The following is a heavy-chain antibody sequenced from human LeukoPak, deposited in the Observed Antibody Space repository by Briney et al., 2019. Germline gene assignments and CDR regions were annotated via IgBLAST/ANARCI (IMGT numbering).Heavy chain of an antibody. D-gene: IGHD6-25*01. Sequence: SVKVPCKASGGTFSSYASSWVRQAPGQGLEWMGGIIPIFGTANYAQKFQGRVTITADESTSTAYMELSSLRSEDTAVYYCARPEGGNTYFDYWGQGTLVTVSS. CDR2: IIPIFGTA. V-gene: IGHV1-69*13. CDR1: GGTFSSYA. CDR3: ARPEGGNTYFDY. J-gene: IGHJ4*02.